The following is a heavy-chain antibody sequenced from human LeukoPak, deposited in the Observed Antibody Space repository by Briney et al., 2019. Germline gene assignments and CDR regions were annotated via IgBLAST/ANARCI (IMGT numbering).Heavy chain of an antibody. D-gene: IGHD6-25*01. CDR2: ISGSGRTI. V-gene: IGHV3-11*01. Sequence: GGSLRLSCAASGFTFSDYYMSWIRQAPRKGLEWISYISGSGRTIHYADSVKGRLTISRDNAKNSLYLQMNSLRAEDTAVYYCARDWVGSFDAFDVWGQGTMVTVSS. J-gene: IGHJ3*01. CDR3: ARDWVGSFDAFDV. CDR1: GFTFSDYY.